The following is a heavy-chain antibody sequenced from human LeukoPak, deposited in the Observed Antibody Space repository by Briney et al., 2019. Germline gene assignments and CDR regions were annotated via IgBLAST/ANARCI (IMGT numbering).Heavy chain of an antibody. D-gene: IGHD3-10*01. CDR1: GFTFSSYA. J-gene: IGHJ6*02. Sequence: GGSLRLSCAASGFTFSSYAMRWVRQAPGKGLQWVSAIGAGTGAVTIYADSVKGRFTISRDNSKNTLYLQMNSLRGEDTAVYYCAKNYDSWRGVPYALHVWGQGTTVTVSS. CDR2: IGAGTGAVT. V-gene: IGHV3-23*01. CDR3: AKNYDSWRGVPYALHV.